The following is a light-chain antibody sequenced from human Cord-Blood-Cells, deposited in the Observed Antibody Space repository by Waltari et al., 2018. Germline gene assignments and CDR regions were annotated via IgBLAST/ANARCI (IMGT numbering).Light chain of an antibody. CDR2: EVS. CDR1: RSHVGSYNR. CDR3: SSYTSSSTLV. Sequence: QSALTQPPSVSGSPGQSVTISCPGTRSHVGSYNRVPWYQQPPGTAPKLMIYEVSNRPSGVPDRFSGSKSGNTASLTISGLQAEDEADYYCSSYTSSSTLVFGGGTKLTVL. J-gene: IGLJ2*01. V-gene: IGLV2-18*02.